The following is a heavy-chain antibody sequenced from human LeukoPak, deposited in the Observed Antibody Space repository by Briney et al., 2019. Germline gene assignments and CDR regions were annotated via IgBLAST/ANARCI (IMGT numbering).Heavy chain of an antibody. V-gene: IGHV7-4-1*02. D-gene: IGHD3-3*01. CDR3: ARDGDFWSGPTRNPFDY. CDR1: GYTFTSYA. J-gene: IGHJ4*02. CDR2: INTNTGNP. Sequence: ASVRVSCKASGYTFTSYAMNWVRQAPGQGLEWMGWINTNTGNPTYAQGFTGRFVFSLDTSVSTAYLQISSLKAEDTAVYYCARDGDFWSGPTRNPFDYWGQGTLVTVSS.